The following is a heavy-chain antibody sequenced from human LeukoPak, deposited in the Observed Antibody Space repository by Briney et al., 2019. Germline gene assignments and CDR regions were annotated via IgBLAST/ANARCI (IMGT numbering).Heavy chain of an antibody. Sequence: GASVKVSCKASGYTFTSYGISWVRQAPGQGLEWMGWISAYNGNTNYAQKLQGRVTITADESTSTAYMELSSLRSEDTAVYYCARAVTEGYTLYYYGMDVWGQGTTVTVSS. CDR3: ARAVTEGYTLYYYGMDV. J-gene: IGHJ6*02. D-gene: IGHD4-17*01. CDR2: ISAYNGNT. CDR1: GYTFTSYG. V-gene: IGHV1-18*01.